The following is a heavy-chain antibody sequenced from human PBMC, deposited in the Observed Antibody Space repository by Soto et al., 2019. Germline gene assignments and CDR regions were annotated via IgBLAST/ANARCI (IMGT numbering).Heavy chain of an antibody. D-gene: IGHD4-17*01. J-gene: IGHJ4*02. V-gene: IGHV3-23*01. CDR1: GFTFSSYA. CDR2: ISGSGGST. CDR3: ANPYGDQDNY. Sequence: EVQLLEAGGGLVQPGGSLRLSCAATGFTFSSYAMSWVRQAPGKGLEWVSAISGSGGSTYYADSVKGRFTISRDNSKNTLYLQMNSLRAEDTAVYYCANPYGDQDNYWGQGTLVTVSS.